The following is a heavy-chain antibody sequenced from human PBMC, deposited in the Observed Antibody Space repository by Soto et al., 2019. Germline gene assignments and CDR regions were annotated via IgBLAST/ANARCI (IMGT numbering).Heavy chain of an antibody. V-gene: IGHV3-23*01. CDR1: GFTFRSYA. CDR3: AKEVVGSSHSFDY. Sequence: VGSLRLSCAASGFTFRSYAMRWVRQAPGKGLEWVSAISGRGGTTNYADSVKGRFTISRDNSKNTLYLQMNSLRAEETAVYYCAKEVVGSSHSFDYWGQGTLVPVSS. CDR2: ISGRGGTT. J-gene: IGHJ4*02. D-gene: IGHD2-15*01.